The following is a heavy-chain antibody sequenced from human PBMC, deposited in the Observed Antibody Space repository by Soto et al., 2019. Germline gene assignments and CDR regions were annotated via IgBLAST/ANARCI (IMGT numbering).Heavy chain of an antibody. D-gene: IGHD3-22*01. V-gene: IGHV4-61*01. J-gene: IGHJ4*02. CDR1: GGSVSSGSYY. CDR2: IYYSGST. Sequence: SETLSLTCSVSGGSVSSGSYYWSWIRQPPGKGLEWIGYIYYSGSTNYNPSLKSRVTISVDTSKNQFSLKLSSVTAADTAVYYCARGWSPYDSSGYYHPFDYWGQGTLVTVSS. CDR3: ARGWSPYDSSGYYHPFDY.